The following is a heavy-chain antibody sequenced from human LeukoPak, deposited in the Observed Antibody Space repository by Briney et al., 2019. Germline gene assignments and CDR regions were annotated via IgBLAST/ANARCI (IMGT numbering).Heavy chain of an antibody. CDR3: ARDAAGPDKSFDY. D-gene: IGHD6-13*01. J-gene: IGHJ4*02. Sequence: SETLSLTCTVSGGSISSGGYYWSWIRQHPGKGLEWIGYNHYSGSIYYNPSLKSRVTISVDTSKNQFSLKLTSVTAADTAVYYCARDAAGPDKSFDYWGQGTLVTVSS. CDR2: NHYSGSI. V-gene: IGHV4-31*03. CDR1: GGSISSGGYY.